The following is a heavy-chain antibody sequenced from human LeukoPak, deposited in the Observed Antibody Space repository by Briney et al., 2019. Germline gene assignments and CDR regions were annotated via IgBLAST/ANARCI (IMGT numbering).Heavy chain of an antibody. D-gene: IGHD3-10*01. CDR3: ARAGGASWYFDY. V-gene: IGHV6-1*01. CDR1: GDSVSSNSDA. CDR2: TYYRSKWYN. J-gene: IGHJ4*02. Sequence: SQTLSLTCAISGDSVSSNSDAWNWIRQYPSRGLEWLGRTYYRSKWYNDFAVSVKSRITINPDTSKNQFSLQLNSVTPEDTAVYYCARAGGASWYFDYWGQGTLVTVSS.